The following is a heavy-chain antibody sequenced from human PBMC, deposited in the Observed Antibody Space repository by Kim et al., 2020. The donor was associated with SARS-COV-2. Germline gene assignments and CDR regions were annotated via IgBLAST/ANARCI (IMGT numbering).Heavy chain of an antibody. D-gene: IGHD3-10*01. CDR3: ARVGAMVRVPWGSYGMDV. Sequence: SETLSLTCTVSGGSISSYYWSWIRQPPGKGLEWIGYIYYSGSTNYNPSLKSRVTISVDTSKNQFSLKLSSVTAADTAVYYCARVGAMVRVPWGSYGMDVWGQGTTVTVSS. CDR2: IYYSGST. V-gene: IGHV4-59*01. J-gene: IGHJ6*02. CDR1: GGSISSYY.